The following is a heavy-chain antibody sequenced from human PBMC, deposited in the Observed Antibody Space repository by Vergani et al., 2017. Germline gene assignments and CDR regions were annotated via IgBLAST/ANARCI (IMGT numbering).Heavy chain of an antibody. Sequence: QVQLVQSGAEVKKPGSSVKVSCKASGGTFSSYTISWVRQAPGQGLEWMGRIIPILGIANYAQKFQGRVTITADKSTSTAYMELSSLRSEDTAVYYCARVTPDYYDRSGYPSNWFDPWGQGTLVTVSS. CDR2: IIPILGIA. V-gene: IGHV1-69*02. CDR1: GGTFSSYT. D-gene: IGHD3-22*01. CDR3: ARVTPDYYDRSGYPSNWFDP. J-gene: IGHJ5*02.